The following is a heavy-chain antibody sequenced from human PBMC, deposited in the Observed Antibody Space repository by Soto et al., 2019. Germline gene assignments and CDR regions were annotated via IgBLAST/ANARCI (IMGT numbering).Heavy chain of an antibody. CDR1: GYTFTSYY. CDR3: ARPAISNVWGSYRYTGDY. V-gene: IGHV1-46*01. Sequence: QVQLVQSGAEVKKPGASVKVSCKASGYTFTSYYMHWVRQAPGQGLEWMGIINPSGGSTSYAQKFQGRVTMTRDTSTSTVYMELSSLRSEDTAVYYWARPAISNVWGSYRYTGDYWGQGTLVTVSS. D-gene: IGHD3-16*02. J-gene: IGHJ4*02. CDR2: INPSGGST.